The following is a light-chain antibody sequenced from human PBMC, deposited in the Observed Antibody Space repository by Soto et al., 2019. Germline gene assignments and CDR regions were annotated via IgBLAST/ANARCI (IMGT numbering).Light chain of an antibody. CDR2: WAS. J-gene: IGKJ5*01. CDR1: XSVLYSSNNKNY. V-gene: IGKV4-1*01. CDR3: QQYYSTPLT. Sequence: NNFKXXXSVLYSSNNKNYLAWYQQKPGQPPKLLIYWASTRESGVPDRFSGSGSGTDFTLTISSLQAEDVAVYYCQQYYSTPLTFGQGTRLEIK.